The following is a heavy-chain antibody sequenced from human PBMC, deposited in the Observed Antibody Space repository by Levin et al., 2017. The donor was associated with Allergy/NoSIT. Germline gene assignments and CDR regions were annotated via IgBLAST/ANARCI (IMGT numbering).Heavy chain of an antibody. J-gene: IGHJ4*02. CDR1: GFTFSNNW. CDR3: VVGGTTFSY. V-gene: IGHV3-7*01. Sequence: GGSLRLSCVTSGFTFSNNWMSWVRQAPGKGLEWVASIKQDGSEKYYVDSVKGRFTISRDNAKNSLYLQMNSLRAEDTAVYYCVVGGTTFSYSGQGTLATVSS. CDR2: IKQDGSEK. D-gene: IGHD1-26*01.